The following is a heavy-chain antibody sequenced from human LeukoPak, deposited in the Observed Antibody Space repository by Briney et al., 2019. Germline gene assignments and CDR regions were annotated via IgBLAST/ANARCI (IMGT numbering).Heavy chain of an antibody. CDR2: INDGNGNT. D-gene: IGHD3-10*01. V-gene: IGHV1-3*03. Sequence: ASVKVSCKASGFTFTSYYMHWVRQAPGQRLEWMGCINDGNGNTKYSQEFQGRVTITRDTSASTAYMELSSLRSEDMAVYYCARGAKFRSYGSGTYYTSLPFDPWGQGTLVTVSS. J-gene: IGHJ5*02. CDR3: ARGAKFRSYGSGTYYTSLPFDP. CDR1: GFTFTSYY.